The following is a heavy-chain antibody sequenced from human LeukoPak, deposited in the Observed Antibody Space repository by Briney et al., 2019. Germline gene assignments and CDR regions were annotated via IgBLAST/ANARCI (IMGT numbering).Heavy chain of an antibody. CDR1: GFTFSSYE. J-gene: IGHJ4*02. CDR3: ARGDSSGWN. CDR2: ISSSGSTI. D-gene: IGHD6-19*01. Sequence: GGSLRLSCTASGFTFSSYEMNWVRQAPGKGLEWVSYISSSGSTIYYADSVKGRFTISRDNSKNTLYLQMNSLRAEDTAVYYCARGDSSGWNWGQGTLVTVSS. V-gene: IGHV3-48*03.